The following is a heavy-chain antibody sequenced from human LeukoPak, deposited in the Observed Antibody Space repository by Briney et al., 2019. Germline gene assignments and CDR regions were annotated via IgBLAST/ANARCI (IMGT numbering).Heavy chain of an antibody. CDR3: ARGPKRGIAAAGSRMGRHAFDI. V-gene: IGHV4-34*01. D-gene: IGHD6-13*01. J-gene: IGHJ3*02. CDR1: GGSFSGYY. CDR2: INHSGST. Sequence: SETLSLTCAVYGGSFSGYYWSWIRQPPGKGLEWIGEINHSGSTNYNPSLKSRVTISVDTSKSQFSLKLSSVTAADTAVYYCARGPKRGIAAAGSRMGRHAFDIWGQGTMVTVSS.